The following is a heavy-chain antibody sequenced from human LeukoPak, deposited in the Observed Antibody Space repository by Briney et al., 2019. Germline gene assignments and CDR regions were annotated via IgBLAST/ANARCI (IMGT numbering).Heavy chain of an antibody. CDR3: ATEMATASGAFDI. CDR2: IIPIFGTA. V-gene: IGHV1-69*13. J-gene: IGHJ3*02. CDR1: GGTFSSYA. Sequence: SVKVSCKASGGTFSSYAISWVRQAPGQGLEWMGGIIPIFGTANYAQKFQGRVTITADESTSTAYMELSSLRSEDTAVYYCATEMATASGAFDIWGQGTMVTVSS. D-gene: IGHD5-24*01.